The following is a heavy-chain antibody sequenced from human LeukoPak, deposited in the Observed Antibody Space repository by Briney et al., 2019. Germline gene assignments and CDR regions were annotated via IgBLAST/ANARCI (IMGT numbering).Heavy chain of an antibody. CDR2: ISGSASAI. Sequence: GGSLRLSCAASGFTFSSYEMNWVRQAPGQGLEWVSYISGSASAIYYADSVKGRFTISRDNAKNSLLLQMNSLRAEDTAVYYCVSAYGGLLDYWGQGILVTVSS. J-gene: IGHJ4*02. D-gene: IGHD3-16*01. CDR3: VSAYGGLLDY. V-gene: IGHV3-48*03. CDR1: GFTFSSYE.